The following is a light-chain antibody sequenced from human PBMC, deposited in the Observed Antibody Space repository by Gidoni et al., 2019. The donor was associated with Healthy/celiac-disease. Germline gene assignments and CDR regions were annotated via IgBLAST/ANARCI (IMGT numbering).Light chain of an antibody. CDR2: GAS. V-gene: IGKV3-20*01. Sequence: EIVLTQYPGTLSLSPGERATLSCRASQSVSSSYLAWYQQKPGQAPRLLIYGASSRATGIPDRFSGSGSGTDFTLTISRLEPEDFAVYYCQQYGSSRFTFXPXTKVDIK. CDR3: QQYGSSRFT. J-gene: IGKJ3*01. CDR1: QSVSSSY.